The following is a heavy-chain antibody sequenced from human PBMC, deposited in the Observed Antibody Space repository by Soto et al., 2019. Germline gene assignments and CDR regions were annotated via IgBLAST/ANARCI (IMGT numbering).Heavy chain of an antibody. CDR3: ARGWYYYDSSGSKMAYYYGMDV. J-gene: IGHJ6*02. D-gene: IGHD3-22*01. V-gene: IGHV3-53*01. CDR2: IYSDGST. Sequence: GGSLRLSCAASGFTVSSNYMSWVRQAPGKGLEWVSVIYSDGSTYYADSVKGRFTISRDNSKNTLYLQMNSLRAEDTAVYYCARGWYYYDSSGSKMAYYYGMDVWGQGTTVTVSS. CDR1: GFTVSSNY.